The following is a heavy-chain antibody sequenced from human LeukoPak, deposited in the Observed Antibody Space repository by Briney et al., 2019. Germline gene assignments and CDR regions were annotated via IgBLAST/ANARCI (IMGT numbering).Heavy chain of an antibody. D-gene: IGHD3-3*01. J-gene: IGHJ4*02. Sequence: GRSLRLSCGASGFTFSSYGMRWVRQAPGKGLEWVAVVSYDGSNKYYADSVKGRFTISRDNSKNTLYLQMNSLRAEDTAVYYCAKAGDFWSGYIWAYDYWGQGTLVTVSS. CDR1: GFTFSSYG. V-gene: IGHV3-30*18. CDR3: AKAGDFWSGYIWAYDY. CDR2: VSYDGSNK.